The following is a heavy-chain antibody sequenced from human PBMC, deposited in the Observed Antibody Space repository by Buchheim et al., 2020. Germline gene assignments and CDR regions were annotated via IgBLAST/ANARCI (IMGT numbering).Heavy chain of an antibody. V-gene: IGHV5-51*01. CDR2: IYPGDSDT. Sequence: EVQLVQSGAEVKKPGESLKISCKGSGYSFTSYWIGWVRQMPGKGLEWMGSIYPGDSDTRYSPSFQGQVTISADKSISTALPQWSSLKASDTAMYYCASLQYYYDSSGYYGWWFDPWGQGTL. CDR1: GYSFTSYW. D-gene: IGHD3-22*01. J-gene: IGHJ5*02. CDR3: ASLQYYYDSSGYYGWWFDP.